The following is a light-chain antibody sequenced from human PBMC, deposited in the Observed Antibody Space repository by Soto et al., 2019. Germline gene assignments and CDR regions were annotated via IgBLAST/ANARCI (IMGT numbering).Light chain of an antibody. J-gene: IGKJ2*01. CDR2: GAS. CDR1: QSVSSN. Sequence: EIVMTQSPATLSVSPGERATLSCRASQSVSSNVAWDQQQPGQAPRLLIYGASTRVTDIPARFSGSGSGTDFTPTTSSLNCEDSAVYHCQQYNNWPRHTFGQGTKLQIK. V-gene: IGKV3-15*01. CDR3: QQYNNWPRHT.